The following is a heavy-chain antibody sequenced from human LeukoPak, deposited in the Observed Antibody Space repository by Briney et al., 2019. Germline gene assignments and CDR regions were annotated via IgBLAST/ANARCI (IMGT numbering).Heavy chain of an antibody. CDR1: GFTFSNYW. D-gene: IGHD6-19*01. CDR3: ARGGPGYGSGWYLTTF. CDR2: IKEEGSDK. J-gene: IGHJ4*02. V-gene: IGHV3-7*05. Sequence: GGSLRLSCAASGFTFSNYWMTWVRQVPGKGLEWVANIKEEGSDKSYVDSVKGRFTISRDNARNSLYLQMNSLRAEDTAVYYCARGGPGYGSGWYLTTFWGQGTLVTVSS.